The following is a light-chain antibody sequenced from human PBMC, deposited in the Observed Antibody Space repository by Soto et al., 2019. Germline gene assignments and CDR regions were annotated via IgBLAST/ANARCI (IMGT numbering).Light chain of an antibody. J-gene: IGLJ1*01. V-gene: IGLV2-14*01. CDR3: GSYTSSSTFV. Sequence: QSVLTQPASVSGSPGQSITISCTGTSSDVGGYNYVSWYQQYPGKAPKLMIYEVSNRPSGVSNRFSGSKSGNTGSLTISGLQAEDEADYYCGSYTSSSTFVFGTGTKVTVL. CDR1: SSDVGGYNY. CDR2: EVS.